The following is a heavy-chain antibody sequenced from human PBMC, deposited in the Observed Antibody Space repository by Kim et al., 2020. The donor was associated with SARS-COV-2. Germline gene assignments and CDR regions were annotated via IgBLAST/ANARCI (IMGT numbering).Heavy chain of an antibody. J-gene: IGHJ6*02. CDR3: ARRGSAARRGYYGMDV. CDR1: GFTFSSYA. V-gene: IGHV3-30*04. Sequence: GGSLRLSCAASGFTFSSYAMHWVRQAPGKGLEWVAVISYDGSNKYYADSVKGRFTISRDNSKNTLYLQMNSLRAEDTAVYYCARRGSAARRGYYGMDVWGQGTTVTVSS. D-gene: IGHD6-6*01. CDR2: ISYDGSNK.